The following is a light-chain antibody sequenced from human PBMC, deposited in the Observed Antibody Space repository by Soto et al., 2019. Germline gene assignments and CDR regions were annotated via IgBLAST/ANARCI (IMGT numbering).Light chain of an antibody. CDR1: QDTRNY. CDR2: EGS. Sequence: DIQLTQSPSSLSASVGPRVTITFXATQDTRNYVNWYQVKPGKAPELMRDEGSHLEIGGPSRFGGSAAGTDFTFTISGLQPEDVATYYCQQYESFPYTFDQGTKVDI. J-gene: IGKJ2*01. V-gene: IGKV1-33*01. CDR3: QQYESFPYT.